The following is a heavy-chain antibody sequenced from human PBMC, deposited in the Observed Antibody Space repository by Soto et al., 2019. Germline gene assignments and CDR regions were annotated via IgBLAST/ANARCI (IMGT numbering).Heavy chain of an antibody. Sequence: SVKVSCKASGGTFSNYAISWVRQAPGQGLEWVGGIIPMFGTSNYAQSFQGRVSITADESTSTAYMELSSLRSEDTAVYYCARGVRTGFYGMDVWGQGTTVTVSS. J-gene: IGHJ6*02. D-gene: IGHD2-2*01. CDR2: IIPMFGTS. CDR3: ARGVRTGFYGMDV. V-gene: IGHV1-69*13. CDR1: GGTFSNYA.